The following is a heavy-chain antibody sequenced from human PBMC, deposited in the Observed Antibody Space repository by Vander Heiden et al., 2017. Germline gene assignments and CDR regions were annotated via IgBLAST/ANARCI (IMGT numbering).Heavy chain of an antibody. CDR1: GFTFSGSA. CDR3: TLLAPWTTVTNSVVDY. CDR2: IRSKANNYAT. J-gene: IGHJ4*02. D-gene: IGHD4-17*01. V-gene: IGHV3-73*02. Sequence: EVQLVESGGGLVQPGGSLKLSCAASGFTFSGSAIHWVRQASGKGLEWVGRIRSKANNYATTYAASVKGRFTISRDDSKNTADLKMNSMKIEETAVYYCTLLAPWTTVTNSVVDYWGQGTMVTVSS.